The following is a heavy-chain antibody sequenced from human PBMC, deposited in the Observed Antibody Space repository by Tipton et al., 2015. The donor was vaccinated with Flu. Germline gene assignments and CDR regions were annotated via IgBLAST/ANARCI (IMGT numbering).Heavy chain of an antibody. Sequence: TLSLTCAVSGDSINSYYWWSWARQPPGKGLEWIGQIYHLGNINYNPSLKGRVTISADTSKNHFSPKLNSVTAADTAVYYCARVVAASGIDYWGQGTLVTVSS. D-gene: IGHD5-12*01. V-gene: IGHV4-4*02. CDR1: GDSINSYYW. J-gene: IGHJ4*02. CDR3: ARVVAASGIDY. CDR2: IYHLGNI.